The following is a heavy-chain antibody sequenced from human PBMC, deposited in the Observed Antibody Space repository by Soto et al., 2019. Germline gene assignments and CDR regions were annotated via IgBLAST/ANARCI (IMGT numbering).Heavy chain of an antibody. CDR3: ATYIWCSYRLHDYYYFDV. J-gene: IGHJ6*03. CDR2: IYYSGST. CDR1: GGSISSSGYY. D-gene: IGHD3-16*02. Sequence: PSETLSLTCTVSGGSISSSGYYWGWIRQPPGKGLEWIGSIYYSGSTYYNPSLKSRVTISVDTSKNQFSLKLSSVTAADTAVYYCATYIWCSYRLHDYYYFDVWGKGTTVTVSS. V-gene: IGHV4-39*01.